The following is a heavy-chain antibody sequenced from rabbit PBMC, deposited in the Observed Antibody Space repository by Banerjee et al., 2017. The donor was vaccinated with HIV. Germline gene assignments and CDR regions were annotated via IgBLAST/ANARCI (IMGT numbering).Heavy chain of an antibody. CDR2: INSNTGNT. J-gene: IGHJ6*01. CDR3: ARDRDGDAGYGSLAL. D-gene: IGHD7-1*01. Sequence: SLTLTCTASGFSFSSKYVMCWVRQAPGKGLEWIACINSNTGNTVYASWAKGPFTISKTSSTTVDLKMTSLTVADTATYFCARDRDGDAGYGSLALWGPGTLVTVS. CDR1: GFSFSSKYV. V-gene: IGHV1S45*01.